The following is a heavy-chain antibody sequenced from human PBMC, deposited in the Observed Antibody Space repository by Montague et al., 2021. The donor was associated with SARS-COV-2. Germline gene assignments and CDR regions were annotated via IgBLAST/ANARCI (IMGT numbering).Heavy chain of an antibody. D-gene: IGHD2-2*01. Sequence: SETLSLTCSVSGGSISSGDFFWGWIRQPPGRGLEWIGSIYSDGRTQYNPSLKSRVFISADMSRSLFSLELTSVTAADTAVYYCARHTVFCTSTSCFQEPPLYCYMDVWGKGTTVTVSS. V-gene: IGHV4-39*01. CDR2: IYSDGRT. CDR1: GGSISSGDFF. J-gene: IGHJ6*03. CDR3: ARHTVFCTSTSCFQEPPLYCYMDV.